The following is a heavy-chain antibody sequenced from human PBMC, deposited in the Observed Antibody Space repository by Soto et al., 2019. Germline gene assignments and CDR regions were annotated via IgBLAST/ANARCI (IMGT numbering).Heavy chain of an antibody. J-gene: IGHJ5*02. CDR1: GGSLSSSAHY. D-gene: IGHD2-8*02. V-gene: IGHV4-39*01. Sequence: SETLSLTCSVSGGSLSSSAHYWGWIRQAPGKGLEWIGTIYNGGTTYYNPSLAGRVTISVDTSKNQLSLELTSVTATDTSVYYCARTPIVVLVYVSPPWGPGTLVTVYS. CDR2: IYNGGTT. CDR3: ARTPIVVLVYVSPP.